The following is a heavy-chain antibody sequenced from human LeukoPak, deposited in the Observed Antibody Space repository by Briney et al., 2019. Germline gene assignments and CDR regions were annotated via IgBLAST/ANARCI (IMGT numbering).Heavy chain of an antibody. D-gene: IGHD2-15*01. CDR2: IIPILGIA. V-gene: IGHV1-69*04. J-gene: IGHJ1*01. CDR3: ARDLDVVVVAAMGPFNFQH. CDR1: GGTFSSYT. Sequence: SVKVSCKASGGTFSSYTISWVRQAPGQGLEWMGRIIPILGIANYAQKFQGKVTITADKSTSTAYMELSSLRSEDTAVYYCARDLDVVVVAAMGPFNFQHWGQGTLVTVSS.